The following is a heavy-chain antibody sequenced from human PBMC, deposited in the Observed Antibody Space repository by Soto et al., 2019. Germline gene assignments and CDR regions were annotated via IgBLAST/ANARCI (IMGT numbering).Heavy chain of an antibody. CDR2: IIPIFGTA. Sequence: QVQLVQSGAEVKKPGSSVKVSCKASGGTFSSYAISWVRQAPGQGLEWMGGIIPIFGTANYAQKFKGRVTITADESTSTAYMELSSLRSEDTAVYYCARDLGYCSSTSCSRVGGMDVWGQGTTVTVSS. V-gene: IGHV1-69*01. J-gene: IGHJ6*02. D-gene: IGHD2-2*01. CDR1: GGTFSSYA. CDR3: ARDLGYCSSTSCSRVGGMDV.